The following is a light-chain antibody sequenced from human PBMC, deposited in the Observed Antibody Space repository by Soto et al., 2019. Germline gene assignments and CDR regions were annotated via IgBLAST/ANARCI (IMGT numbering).Light chain of an antibody. CDR2: SAS. Sequence: DIQMTQSPSSVSASVGDRVTITCRASQAISSWLAWYQQKPGKAPKLLIYSASILETGVPSRFWGSTSGTDFTLTISSLQPEDFATYYCQQSNSFPLTFGGGTKWIS. CDR3: QQSNSFPLT. J-gene: IGKJ4*01. CDR1: QAISSW. V-gene: IGKV1-12*01.